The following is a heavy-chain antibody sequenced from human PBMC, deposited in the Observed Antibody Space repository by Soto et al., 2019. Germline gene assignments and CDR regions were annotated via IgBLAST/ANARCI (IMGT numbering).Heavy chain of an antibody. CDR3: ASEGDCSGGSCLGPYDAFDI. CDR1: GFTVSSNY. V-gene: IGHV3-66*01. CDR2: IYSGGST. Sequence: EVQLVESGGGLVQPGGSLRLSCAASGFTVSSNYMSWVRQAPGKGLEWVSVIYSGGSTYYADAGKGRFTISRDNSKNTLYLKMNSLRAEDTAVYYCASEGDCSGGSCLGPYDAFDIWGQGTMVTVSS. J-gene: IGHJ3*02. D-gene: IGHD2-15*01.